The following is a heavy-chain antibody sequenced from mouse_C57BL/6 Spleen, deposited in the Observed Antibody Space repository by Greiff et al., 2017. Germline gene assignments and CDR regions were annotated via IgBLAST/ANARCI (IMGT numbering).Heavy chain of an antibody. D-gene: IGHD2-5*01. CDR2: IYPRDGST. Sequence: QVQLQQSGPELVKPGASVKLSCKASGYTFTSYDINWVKQRPGQGLEWIGWIYPRDGSTKYNEKFKGKATLTVDTSSSTAYMQLSSLTSEDSAVYFCAKGGVTYYFDYWGQGTTLTVSS. V-gene: IGHV1-85*01. J-gene: IGHJ2*01. CDR3: AKGGVTYYFDY. CDR1: GYTFTSYD.